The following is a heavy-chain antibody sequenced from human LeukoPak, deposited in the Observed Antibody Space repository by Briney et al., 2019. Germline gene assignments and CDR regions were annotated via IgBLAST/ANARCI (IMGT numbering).Heavy chain of an antibody. CDR2: ISGSGGST. J-gene: IGHJ4*02. CDR1: GFTFSSYA. D-gene: IGHD3-22*01. Sequence: GGSLRLSCAASGFTFSSYAMSWVRQAPEKGLEWVSAISGSGGSTYYADSVKGRFTISRDNSKNTLYLQMNSLRAEDTAVYYCAKAHYYDSSGPFDYWGQGTLVTVSS. CDR3: AKAHYYDSSGPFDY. V-gene: IGHV3-23*01.